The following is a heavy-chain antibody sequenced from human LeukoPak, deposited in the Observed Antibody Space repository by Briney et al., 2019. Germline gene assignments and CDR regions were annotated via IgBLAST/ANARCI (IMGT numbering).Heavy chain of an antibody. CDR2: INTNTGNP. CDR1: GYTFTTYG. V-gene: IGHV7-4-1*02. D-gene: IGHD3-9*01. J-gene: IGHJ4*02. CDR3: ARVRYDILTGYPAGFDY. Sequence: ASVKVSCKASGYTFTTYGVNWLRQAPGQGLEWMGWINTNTGNPTYAQGFTGRFVFSLDTSVSTAYLQISSLKAEDTAVYYCARVRYDILTGYPAGFDYWGQGTLVTVSS.